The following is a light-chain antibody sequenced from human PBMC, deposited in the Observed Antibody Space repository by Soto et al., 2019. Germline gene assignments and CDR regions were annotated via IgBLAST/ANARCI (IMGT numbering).Light chain of an antibody. Sequence: IVLRQSPGTRSLSPGERATLSCGASQSVSSANFAWYQQKHGQAPRLVIYGASSRATGIPDRFSGSVSGTDGTLTISRLEKEDGSVYYCQHYGSSLWTFGQGTKVDIK. CDR1: QSVSSAN. CDR3: QHYGSSLWT. J-gene: IGKJ1*01. V-gene: IGKV3-20*01. CDR2: GAS.